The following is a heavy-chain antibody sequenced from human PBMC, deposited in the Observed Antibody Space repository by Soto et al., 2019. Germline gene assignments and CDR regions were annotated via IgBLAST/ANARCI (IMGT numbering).Heavy chain of an antibody. CDR2: ISHNGST. Sequence: QVQLQESGPGLVKPSGTLSLTCVVSGDSINSSHWWSWVRQPPGKGLEWIGQISHNGSTNYNPSPTSRVTISVDKSKNHFSLKLTSVTAADTAVYYCAARHFWSGPWTHTRLDYWGQGTLVTVSS. CDR1: GDSINSSHW. CDR3: AARHFWSGPWTHTRLDY. J-gene: IGHJ4*02. V-gene: IGHV4-4*02. D-gene: IGHD3-3*02.